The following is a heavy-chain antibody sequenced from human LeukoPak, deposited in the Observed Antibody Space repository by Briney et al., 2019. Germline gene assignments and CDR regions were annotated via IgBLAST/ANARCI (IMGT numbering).Heavy chain of an antibody. CDR2: INPNSGGT. D-gene: IGHD3-10*01. V-gene: IGHV1-2*04. CDR3: AGCPYGSGSYYNGDDAFDI. Sequence: ASVKVSCKASGYTFTGYYMHWVRQAPGQGLEWMGWINPNSGGTNYAQKFQGWVTMTRDTSISTAYMELSSLRSEDTAVYYCAGCPYGSGSYYNGDDAFDIWGQGTMVTVSS. CDR1: GYTFTGYY. J-gene: IGHJ3*02.